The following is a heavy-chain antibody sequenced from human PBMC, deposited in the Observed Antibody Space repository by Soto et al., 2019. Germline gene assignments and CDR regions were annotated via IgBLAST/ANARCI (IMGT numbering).Heavy chain of an antibody. CDR3: AHRDRASGGLFDY. Sequence: QITLKESGPTLVKPTQTLTLTCTFSGFSLSTEGVAAGWIRQPPGKALEWLSVIYWDDDERSSPSLRSRLTITKDTSKNHVVLTMTNMDPLDTATYYCAHRDRASGGLFDYWGQGILVTVSS. V-gene: IGHV2-5*02. D-gene: IGHD3-10*01. CDR2: IYWDDDE. CDR1: GFSLSTEGVA. J-gene: IGHJ4*02.